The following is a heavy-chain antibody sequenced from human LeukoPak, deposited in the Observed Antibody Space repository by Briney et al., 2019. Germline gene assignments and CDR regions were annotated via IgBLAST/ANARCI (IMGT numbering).Heavy chain of an antibody. CDR1: GFTFSSYS. J-gene: IGHJ6*02. CDR3: ARDFYGDYILPYYYYYYGMDV. Sequence: GGSLRLSCAASGFTFSSYSMNWVGQAPGKSLEWVSYISSSSSTIYYADSVKGRFTISRDNAKNSLYLQMNSLRDEDTAVYYCARDFYGDYILPYYYYYYGMDVWGQGTTVTVSS. CDR2: ISSSSSTI. D-gene: IGHD4-17*01. V-gene: IGHV3-48*02.